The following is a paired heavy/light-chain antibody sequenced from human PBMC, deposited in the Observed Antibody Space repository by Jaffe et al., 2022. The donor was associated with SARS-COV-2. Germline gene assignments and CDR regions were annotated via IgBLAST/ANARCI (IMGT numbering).Light chain of an antibody. CDR2: WAS. CDR1: QSVLYSSNNKNY. V-gene: IGKV4-1*01. CDR3: QQYYFTPYT. Sequence: DIVMTQSPDSLAVSLGERATINCKSSQSVLYSSNNKNYLAWYQQKPGQPPKLLIYWASTRESGVPDRFSGSGSGTDFTLTISSLQAEDVAVYYCQQYYFTPYTFGQGTKLEIK. J-gene: IGKJ2*01.
Heavy chain of an antibody. CDR3: ARDKDASGIGSFDY. V-gene: IGHV4-31*03. CDR2: IYYSGST. J-gene: IGHJ4*02. CDR1: GGSISSGGYY. D-gene: IGHD3-10*01. Sequence: QVQLQESGPGLVKPSQTLSLTCTVSGGSISSGGYYWNWIRQHPGMGLEWIGYIYYSGSTYHNPSLESRVTISLDTSKNQFSLKLSSVTAADTAVYYCARDKDASGIGSFDYWGQGTLVTVSS.